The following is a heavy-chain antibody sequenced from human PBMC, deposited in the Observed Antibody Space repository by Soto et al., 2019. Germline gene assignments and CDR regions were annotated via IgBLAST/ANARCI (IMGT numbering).Heavy chain of an antibody. D-gene: IGHD2-2*01. V-gene: IGHV1-69*06. J-gene: IGHJ5*02. CDR3: ARGGLVGYCSSTSCPGWFDP. CDR2: IIPIFGTA. Sequence: ASVKVSCKASGGTFSSYAISWVRQAPGQGLEWVGGIIPIFGTANYAQKFQGRVTITADKSTSTAYMELSSLRSEDTAVYYCARGGLVGYCSSTSCPGWFDPWGQGTLVTVSS. CDR1: GGTFSSYA.